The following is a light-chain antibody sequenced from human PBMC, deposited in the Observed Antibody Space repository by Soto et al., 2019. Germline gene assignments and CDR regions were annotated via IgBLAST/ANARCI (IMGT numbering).Light chain of an antibody. CDR3: QQYYSYPRT. Sequence: TQSPGTLSLSPGDRVTLSCRASQSFSSYYLAWYQQKPGKAPKLLIYAASTLQSGVPSRFSGSGSGTDFTLTISCLQSEDFATYYCQQYYSYPRTFGQGTKVEIK. CDR2: AAS. V-gene: IGKV1-8*01. CDR1: QSFSSYY. J-gene: IGKJ1*01.